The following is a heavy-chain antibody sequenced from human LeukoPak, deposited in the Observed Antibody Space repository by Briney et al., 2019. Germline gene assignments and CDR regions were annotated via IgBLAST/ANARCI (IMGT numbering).Heavy chain of an antibody. Sequence: GASVKVSCKASEYTFTSYDINWVRQATGQGLEWMGWMNPNSGNTVYAQKFQGRVTMTRDTSISTAYMELSSLRSEGTAMYYCARKNYCSGGSCYSRGWFDPWGQGTLVTVSS. CDR1: EYTFTSYD. CDR3: ARKNYCSGGSCYSRGWFDP. V-gene: IGHV1-8*01. CDR2: MNPNSGNT. D-gene: IGHD2-15*01. J-gene: IGHJ5*02.